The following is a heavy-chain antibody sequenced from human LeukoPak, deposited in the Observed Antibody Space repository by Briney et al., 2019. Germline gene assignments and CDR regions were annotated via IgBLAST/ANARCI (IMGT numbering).Heavy chain of an antibody. D-gene: IGHD3-22*01. Sequence: ASVKVSCKASGYTFTGYDINWVRQATGQGLEWMGWMNPNSGNTGYAQKFQGRVTMTRNTSISTAYMELSSLRSEDTAVYYCARVRYYYDSSGSYCFDYWGQGTLVTVSS. V-gene: IGHV1-8*01. CDR3: ARVRYYYDSSGSYCFDY. CDR2: MNPNSGNT. CDR1: GYTFTGYD. J-gene: IGHJ4*02.